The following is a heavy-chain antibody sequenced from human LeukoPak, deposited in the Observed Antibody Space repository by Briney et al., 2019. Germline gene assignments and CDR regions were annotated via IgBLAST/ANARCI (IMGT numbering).Heavy chain of an antibody. CDR1: GENFSSYV. CDR3: ASMGATTGDFDY. V-gene: IGHV1-69*06. Sequence: SVKVSCKSSGENFSSYVITWVRQAPGQGLEWMGGIIPIFGTSNYAQKFQGRVTITADKSTSTAYMELSSLRSEDTAVYYCASMGATTGDFDYWGQGTLVTVSS. D-gene: IGHD1-26*01. CDR2: IIPIFGTS. J-gene: IGHJ4*02.